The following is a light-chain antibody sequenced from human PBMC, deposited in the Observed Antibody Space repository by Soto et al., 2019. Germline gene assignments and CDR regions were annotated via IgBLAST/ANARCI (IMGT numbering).Light chain of an antibody. CDR3: QQSYITPYT. J-gene: IGKJ2*01. Sequence: DIQMTQSTPSLSASVGDTVTITCRASQSISVHLNWYQQKPGKVPKLLLYAASNLQSGVPSRFSGSGSETDFALTIISLQPEDFATYYCQQSYITPYTFGQGTKLQIK. V-gene: IGKV1-39*01. CDR1: QSISVH. CDR2: AAS.